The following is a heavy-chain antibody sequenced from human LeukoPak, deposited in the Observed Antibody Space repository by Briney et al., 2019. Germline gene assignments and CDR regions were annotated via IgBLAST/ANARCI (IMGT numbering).Heavy chain of an antibody. CDR1: GGSMSSINW. CDR2: IYHSGST. CDR3: AGGPPGIAAADAFDI. Sequence: SDTLSLTCAISGGSMSSINWWSWVRQPPGQGLEWIGEIYHSGSTNYNPSLKSRVTISVDKSKNQFSLKLSSVTAADTAVYYCAGGPPGIAAADAFDIWGQGTMVTVSS. J-gene: IGHJ3*02. D-gene: IGHD6-13*01. V-gene: IGHV4-4*02.